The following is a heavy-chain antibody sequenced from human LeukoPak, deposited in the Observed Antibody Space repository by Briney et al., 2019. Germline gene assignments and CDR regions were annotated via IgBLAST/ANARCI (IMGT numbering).Heavy chain of an antibody. D-gene: IGHD2-15*01. Sequence: PSETLSLTCAVYGGSFSGYYWSWIRQPPGKGLEWIGEINHSGSTNYNPSLKSRVTISVDTSKNQFSLKLSSVTAADTAVYYCARGEGDIVVVVAAIGNAFDIWSQGTMVTVSS. CDR1: GGSFSGYY. CDR3: ARGEGDIVVVVAAIGNAFDI. J-gene: IGHJ3*02. CDR2: INHSGST. V-gene: IGHV4-34*01.